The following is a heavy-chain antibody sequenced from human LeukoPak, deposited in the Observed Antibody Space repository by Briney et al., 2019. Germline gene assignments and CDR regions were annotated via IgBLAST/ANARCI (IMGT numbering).Heavy chain of an antibody. J-gene: IGHJ4*02. Sequence: GRSLRLSCAASGFTFSSYGMHWVRQAPGKGLEWVAVISYDGSNKYYADPVKGRFTISRDNSKNTLYLQMNSLRADDTAVYYCAKSGYNRFDYWGQGTLVTVSS. CDR3: AKSGYNRFDY. D-gene: IGHD5-24*01. CDR2: ISYDGSNK. V-gene: IGHV3-30*18. CDR1: GFTFSSYG.